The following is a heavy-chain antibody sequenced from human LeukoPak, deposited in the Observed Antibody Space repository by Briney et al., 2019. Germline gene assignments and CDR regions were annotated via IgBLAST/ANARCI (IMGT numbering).Heavy chain of an antibody. D-gene: IGHD5-18*01. J-gene: IGHJ4*02. V-gene: IGHV3-21*01. CDR3: ARVCGYSYGSVDY. Sequence: PGGSLRLSCAASGFTFSSYSMNWVRQAPGKGLEWVSSISSSSYIYYADSVKGRFTISRDNAKNSLYLQMNSLRAEDTAVYYCARVCGYSYGSVDYWGQGTLVTVSS. CDR2: ISSSSYI. CDR1: GFTFSSYS.